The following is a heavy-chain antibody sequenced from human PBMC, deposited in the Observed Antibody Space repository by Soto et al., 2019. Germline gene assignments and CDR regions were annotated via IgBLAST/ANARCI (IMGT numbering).Heavy chain of an antibody. V-gene: IGHV1-3*01. Sequence: ASVKVSCKASGDTFNSNAIHWVRQAPGQRLEWMGWINAANGNTKYSQKFQGRVTITRDTSASTAYMELSSLRSEDTAVYFCARILGYCSSSSCFPYHGMDVWDQGTTVTVSS. J-gene: IGHJ6*02. CDR2: INAANGNT. D-gene: IGHD2-15*01. CDR1: GDTFNSNA. CDR3: ARILGYCSSSSCFPYHGMDV.